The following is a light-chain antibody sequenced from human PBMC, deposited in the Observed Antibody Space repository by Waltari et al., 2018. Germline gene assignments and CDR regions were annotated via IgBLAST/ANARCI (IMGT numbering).Light chain of an antibody. CDR1: SSDVGGYNY. J-gene: IGLJ3*02. V-gene: IGLV2-14*03. CDR2: DVS. Sequence: QSALTQPASVSGSPGQSITISCTGTSSDVGGYNYVSWYQQHPGKAPKLMIYDVSNRPAWVSNRFSDSKAGNTASLTISGLQAEDEADYHCSSYTSSSTLVFGGGTKLTVL. CDR3: SSYTSSSTLV.